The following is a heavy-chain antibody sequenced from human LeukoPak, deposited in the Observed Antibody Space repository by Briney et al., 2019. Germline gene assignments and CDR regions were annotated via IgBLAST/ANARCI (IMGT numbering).Heavy chain of an antibody. V-gene: IGHV4-31*03. Sequence: PSETLSPTCTVSGGSISSGGYYWSWIRQHPGKGLEWIGYIYYSGSTYYNPSLKSRVTISVDTSKNQFSLKLSSVTAADTAVYYCARELDCSGGSCYWGGFDYWGQGTLVTVSS. CDR2: IYYSGST. CDR1: GGSISSGGYY. D-gene: IGHD2-15*01. J-gene: IGHJ4*02. CDR3: ARELDCSGGSCYWGGFDY.